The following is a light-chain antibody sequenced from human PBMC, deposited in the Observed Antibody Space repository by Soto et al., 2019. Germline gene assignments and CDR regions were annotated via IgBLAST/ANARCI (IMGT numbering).Light chain of an antibody. CDR1: QSVSSSY. CDR2: GAS. J-gene: IGKJ1*01. Sequence: EIVLTQSPGTLSLSPGERATLSCRASQSVSSSYLAWYQQKPGQAPRLLIYGASSRATGIPDRFSGSGSGTYFTLTISRLEPDDFPVYYCQQYGSSPPWTFGQRTNVQIK. CDR3: QQYGSSPPWT. V-gene: IGKV3-20*01.